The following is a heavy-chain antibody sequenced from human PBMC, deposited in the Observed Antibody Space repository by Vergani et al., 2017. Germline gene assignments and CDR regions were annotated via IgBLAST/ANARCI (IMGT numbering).Heavy chain of an antibody. V-gene: IGHV5-51*01. CDR3: ARQGGYCSSTSCSRDNWFNP. D-gene: IGHD2-2*01. J-gene: IGHJ5*02. CDR1: GYRFSSSW. CDR2: IFPDDSDT. Sequence: EVQLVQSGAEVKKPGESLKISCKGFGYRFSSSWIGWVRQMPGKGLEWMGIIFPDDSDTRYSPSFQGQVTISADKSISTVYLQWNSLKASDTAMYYCARQGGYCSSTSCSRDNWFNPWGQGTLVTVSS.